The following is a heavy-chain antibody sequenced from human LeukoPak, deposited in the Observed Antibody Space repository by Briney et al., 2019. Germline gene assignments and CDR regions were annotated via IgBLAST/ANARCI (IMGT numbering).Heavy chain of an antibody. CDR2: ISYDGSNK. J-gene: IGHJ4*02. D-gene: IGHD3-22*01. Sequence: GGSLRLSCAASGFHFSPDWMSWVRQAPGKGLEWVAVISYDGSNKYYADSVKGRFTISRGNSKNTLYLQMNSLRAEDTAVYYCARVGYYYDSSGYYYWGQGTLVTVSS. V-gene: IGHV3-30-3*01. CDR3: ARVGYYYDSSGYYY. CDR1: GFHFSPDW.